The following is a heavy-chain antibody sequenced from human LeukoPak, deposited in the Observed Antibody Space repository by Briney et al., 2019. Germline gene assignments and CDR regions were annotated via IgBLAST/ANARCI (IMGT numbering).Heavy chain of an antibody. V-gene: IGHV3-66*01. CDR2: IYSGGNT. CDR3: ARDRPGEGYFDY. Sequence: PGGSLRLSCAASGFTVSSNDMTWVRQTPGKGLEWVSIIYSGGNTYYADSVKGRFTISRDNSKNTVYLQMNSLRGEDTAVFYCARDRPGEGYFDYWGQGTLVTVSS. D-gene: IGHD3-10*01. CDR1: GFTVSSND. J-gene: IGHJ4*02.